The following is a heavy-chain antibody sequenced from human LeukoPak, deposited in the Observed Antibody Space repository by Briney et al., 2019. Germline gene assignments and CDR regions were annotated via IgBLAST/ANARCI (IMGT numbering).Heavy chain of an antibody. CDR3: ARDSSHYGSGSYYNTYYFDY. V-gene: IGHV1-2*02. CDR1: GYTFTGYY. Sequence: ASVKVSCKASGYTFTGYYMHWVRQAPGQGLEWMGWINPNSGGTNYAQKFQGRVTMTRDTSISTAYMELSRLRPDDTAMYYCARDSSHYGSGSYYNTYYFDYWGQGTLVTVSS. D-gene: IGHD3-10*01. J-gene: IGHJ4*02. CDR2: INPNSGGT.